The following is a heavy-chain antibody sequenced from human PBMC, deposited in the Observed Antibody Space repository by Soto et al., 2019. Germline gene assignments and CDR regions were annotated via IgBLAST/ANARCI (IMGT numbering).Heavy chain of an antibody. CDR2: IIPILGIA. D-gene: IGHD5-18*01. J-gene: IGHJ4*02. CDR3: ARGDTAMVSEAFFDY. V-gene: IGHV1-69*02. CDR1: GGTFSSYT. Sequence: SVKVSCKASGGTFSSYTISWVRQAPGQGLEWMGRIIPILGIANYAQKFQGRVTITADKSTSTAYMELSSLRSEDTAVYYCARGDTAMVSEAFFDYWGQGTLVTVSS.